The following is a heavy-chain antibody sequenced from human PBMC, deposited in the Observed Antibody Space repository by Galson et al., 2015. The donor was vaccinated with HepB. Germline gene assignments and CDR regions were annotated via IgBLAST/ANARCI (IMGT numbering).Heavy chain of an antibody. J-gene: IGHJ3*02. CDR2: IKSKTDGGTT. CDR1: GFTFSNAW. D-gene: IGHD6-19*01. CDR3: TTDLGSGWFLDAFDI. V-gene: IGHV3-15*07. Sequence: SLRLSCAASGFTFSNAWMNWVRQAPGKGLEWVGRIKSKTDGGTTDYAAPVKGRFTISRDDSKNTLYLQMNSLRTEDTAVYYCTTDLGSGWFLDAFDIWGQGTMVTVSS.